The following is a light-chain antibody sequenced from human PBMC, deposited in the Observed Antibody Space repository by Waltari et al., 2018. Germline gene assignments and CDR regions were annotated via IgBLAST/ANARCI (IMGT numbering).Light chain of an antibody. V-gene: IGLV1-47*01. Sequence: QSVLTQPPSVSGAPGQRVTISCSGSNSNVGINYVSWFQHVPGAAPRLLIYRNNQRPSWVPDRFSGSKSGSSASLAISGLRSEDDADYYCAAWDVSLRGIFGTGTRVTVL. J-gene: IGLJ1*01. CDR1: NSNVGINY. CDR3: AAWDVSLRGI. CDR2: RNN.